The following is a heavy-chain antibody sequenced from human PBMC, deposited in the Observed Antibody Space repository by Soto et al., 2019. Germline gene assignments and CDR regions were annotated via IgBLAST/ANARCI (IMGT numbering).Heavy chain of an antibody. V-gene: IGHV3-21*06. CDR3: ARESEELTSNFDY. D-gene: IGHD1-7*01. CDR2: ISSTTNYI. J-gene: IGHJ4*02. Sequence: EVQLVESGGGLVKPGGSLRLSCAASGFTFTRYSMNWVRQAPGKGLEWVSSISSTTNYIYYGASMKGRFTISRDNAKNSLYLEINSLRADDTAVYYCARESEELTSNFDYWGQGTLVTVSS. CDR1: GFTFTRYS.